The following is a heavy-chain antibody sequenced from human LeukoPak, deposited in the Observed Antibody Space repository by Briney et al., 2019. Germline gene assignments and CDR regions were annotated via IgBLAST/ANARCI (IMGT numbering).Heavy chain of an antibody. CDR2: INGDGSTT. Sequence: GGSLRLSCTASGFTFSTYWINWVRQSPGKGLVWVALINGDGSTTTHADSVKGRFTISRDNAQNTAYLQMNSLRDEDTAVYFCARDYAGSPDYWGQGTLVTVSA. D-gene: IGHD3-10*01. V-gene: IGHV3-74*03. J-gene: IGHJ4*02. CDR3: ARDYAGSPDY. CDR1: GFTFSTYW.